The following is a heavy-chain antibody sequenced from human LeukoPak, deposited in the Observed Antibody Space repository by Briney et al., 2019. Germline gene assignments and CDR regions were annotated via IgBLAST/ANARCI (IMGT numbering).Heavy chain of an antibody. CDR2: ISGSGGST. D-gene: IGHD6-19*01. CDR1: GFTFSSYA. CDR3: AKASDPYSSGWYDLYYFDC. J-gene: IGHJ4*02. Sequence: GGSLRLSCAASGFTFSSYAMSWVRQAPGKGLEWVSAISGSGGSTYYADSVKGRFTISRDNSKNTLYLQMNSLRAEDTAVYYCAKASDPYSSGWYDLYYFDCWGQGTLVTVSS. V-gene: IGHV3-23*01.